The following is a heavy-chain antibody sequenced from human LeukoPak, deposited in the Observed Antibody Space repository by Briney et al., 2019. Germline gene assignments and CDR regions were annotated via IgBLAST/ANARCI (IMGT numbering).Heavy chain of an antibody. CDR3: ARGQTLTF. CDR2: LNWNGDDT. CDR1: GFSFEDYG. Sequence: GGSLRLSCAASGFSFEDYGMSWVRQAPGKGLEWVSSLNWNGDDTSYAVSVKGRFTISRDNAQKSLYLQMNSLRAEDTALYFCARGQTLTFWGQGTLVTVSS. V-gene: IGHV3-20*04. J-gene: IGHJ4*02.